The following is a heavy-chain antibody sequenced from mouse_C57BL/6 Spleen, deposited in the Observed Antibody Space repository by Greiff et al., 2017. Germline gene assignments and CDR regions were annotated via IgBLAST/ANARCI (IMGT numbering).Heavy chain of an antibody. V-gene: IGHV1-64*01. CDR3: ARDGGGGGAWFAY. Sequence: VQLQQPGAELVKPGASVKLSCKASGYTFTSYWMHWVKQRPGQGLEWIGMIHPNRGSTNYNEKFKSKATLTVDKSSSTAYMQLSSLTSEDSAVYYGARDGGGGGAWFAYWGKGTLVTVSA. CDR2: IHPNRGST. J-gene: IGHJ3*01. D-gene: IGHD1-1*02. CDR1: GYTFTSYW.